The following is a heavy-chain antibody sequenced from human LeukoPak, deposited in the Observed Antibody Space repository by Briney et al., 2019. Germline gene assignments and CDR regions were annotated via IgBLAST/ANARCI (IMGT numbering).Heavy chain of an antibody. Sequence: GASVKVSCKASGYTFTGHYIYWVRQAPGQGLEWLGWINPNSGDTRYPQKFQGRVTMTGDTSISTAYMELSRLRSDDTAVYYCARSGIRAYHYYHMDIWGKGTTVTVSS. CDR3: ARSGIRAYHYYHMDI. CDR1: GYTFTGHY. J-gene: IGHJ6*03. CDR2: INPNSGDT. V-gene: IGHV1-2*02. D-gene: IGHD3-10*01.